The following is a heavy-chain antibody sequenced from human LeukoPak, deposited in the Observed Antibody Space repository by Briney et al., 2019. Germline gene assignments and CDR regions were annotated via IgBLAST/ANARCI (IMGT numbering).Heavy chain of an antibody. J-gene: IGHJ4*02. Sequence: SETLSLTCIVSGGSISSSTYYWGWIRQPPGRGLEWIGSIYYSGSTYYNLSLKSRVTISVDTSKNQFSLKLSSVTAADTAVYYCATRESYDGRDYWGQGTLVTVSS. V-gene: IGHV4-39*01. D-gene: IGHD3-22*01. CDR2: IYYSGST. CDR1: GGSISSSTYY. CDR3: ATRESYDGRDY.